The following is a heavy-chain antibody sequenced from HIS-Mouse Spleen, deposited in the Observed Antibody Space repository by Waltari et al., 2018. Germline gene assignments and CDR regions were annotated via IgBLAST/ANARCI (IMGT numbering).Heavy chain of an antibody. CDR1: GGSISSSSYY. CDR2: FYYSWGT. J-gene: IGHJ2*01. Sequence: QLQLQESGPGLVKPSETLSLTCTVSGGSISSSSYYWGWIRQPPGKGLEWIGSFYYSWGTYYNPSLKSRVPISVDTSKNQFSLKLSSVTAADTAVYYCAREIPYSSSWYDWYFDLWGRGTLVTVSS. D-gene: IGHD6-13*01. CDR3: AREIPYSSSWYDWYFDL. V-gene: IGHV4-39*07.